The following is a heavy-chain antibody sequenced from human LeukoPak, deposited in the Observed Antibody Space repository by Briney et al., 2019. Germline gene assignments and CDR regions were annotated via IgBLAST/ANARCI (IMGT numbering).Heavy chain of an antibody. V-gene: IGHV3-30*01. D-gene: IGHD2-2*01. J-gene: IGHJ5*02. CDR2: ISYDGSNN. Sequence: GGSLRLSCAASGFTFSSYAMHWVRQAPGKGLEWVAVISYDGSNNYYADSVKGRFTISRDNSKNTLYLQMNSLRAEDTAVYYCARGVIVVVPAADNWFDPWGQGTLVTVSS. CDR1: GFTFSSYA. CDR3: ARGVIVVVPAADNWFDP.